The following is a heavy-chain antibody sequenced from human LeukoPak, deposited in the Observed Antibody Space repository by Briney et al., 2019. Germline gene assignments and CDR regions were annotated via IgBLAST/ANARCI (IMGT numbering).Heavy chain of an antibody. CDR1: GFTFSSYD. D-gene: IGHD3-3*01. J-gene: IGHJ6*02. V-gene: IGHV3-13*01. Sequence: GGSLRLSCAASGFTFSSYDMHWVRQATGKGLEWVSAIGTAGDTYYPGSVKGRLTISRENAKNSLYLQMNSLRAGDTAVYYCARGRMDYDFWSGYYRVRYYGMDVWGQGTTVTVSS. CDR2: IGTAGDT. CDR3: ARGRMDYDFWSGYYRVRYYGMDV.